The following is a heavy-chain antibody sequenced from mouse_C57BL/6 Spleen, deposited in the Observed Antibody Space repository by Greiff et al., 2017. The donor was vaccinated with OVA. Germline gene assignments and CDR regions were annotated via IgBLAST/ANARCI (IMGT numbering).Heavy chain of an antibody. J-gene: IGHJ4*01. Sequence: VQLQQPGAELVMPGASVKLSCKASGYTFTSYWMHWVKQRPGQGLEWIGEIDPSDSYTNYNQKFKGKSTLTVDKSSSTVYLQLSSLTSEDSAVYYCARALRSFSMDYWGQGTSVTVSS. CDR2: IDPSDSYT. V-gene: IGHV1-69*01. D-gene: IGHD1-1*01. CDR1: GYTFTSYW. CDR3: ARALRSFSMDY.